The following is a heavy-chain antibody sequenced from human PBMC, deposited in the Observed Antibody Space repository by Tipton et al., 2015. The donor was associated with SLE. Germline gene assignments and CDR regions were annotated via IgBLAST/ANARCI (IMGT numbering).Heavy chain of an antibody. CDR1: GVTFSSNG. J-gene: IGHJ6*03. CDR2: ISGSGGKT. CDR3: AKGGTLTYYYIDV. V-gene: IGHV3-23*01. D-gene: IGHD1-7*01. Sequence: SLRLSCAASGVTFSSNGMSWVRQVPGKGLEWVSGISGSGGKTYYADSVKGRFTISRDNSKNTLYLQMNSLRAEDTAVYYCAKGGTLTYYYIDVWGRGTTVTVSS.